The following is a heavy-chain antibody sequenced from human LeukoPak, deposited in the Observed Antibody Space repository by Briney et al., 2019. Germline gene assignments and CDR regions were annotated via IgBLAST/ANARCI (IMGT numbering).Heavy chain of an antibody. Sequence: ASVKVSCKASGYTFTNYFMHWVRQAPGQGLEWMGIINPRGGSTGYAQKFQGRITMTTDMTTRTVYMELSSLESEDTAVYYCARRDCVGDCYSNWFDPWGQGTLVTVSS. J-gene: IGHJ5*02. D-gene: IGHD2-21*02. CDR2: INPRGGST. CDR3: ARRDCVGDCYSNWFDP. V-gene: IGHV1-46*01. CDR1: GYTFTNYF.